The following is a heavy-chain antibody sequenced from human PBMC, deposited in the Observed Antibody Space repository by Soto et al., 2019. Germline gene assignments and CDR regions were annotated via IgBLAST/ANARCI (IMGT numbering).Heavy chain of an antibody. J-gene: IGHJ3*02. CDR1: GFAFSSYG. Sequence: GGSLRLSCAASGFAFSSYGMHWVRQAPGKGLEWVAVIWYDGSNKYYADSVKGRFTIPRDNSKNTLYLQMNSLRAEDTAVYYCARGDRTIDAFDIWGQGTMVTVSS. CDR2: IWYDGSNK. D-gene: IGHD3-10*01. V-gene: IGHV3-33*01. CDR3: ARGDRTIDAFDI.